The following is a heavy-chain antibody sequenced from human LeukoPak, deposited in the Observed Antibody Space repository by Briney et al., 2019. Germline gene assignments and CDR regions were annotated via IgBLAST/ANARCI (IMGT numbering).Heavy chain of an antibody. Sequence: GGSLRLSCSASGFTFSDYYMSWVRQAPGKGLEWISYISSSGSTIYYADSVKGRFTISRDNAKNSLFLQMNSLRADDTAVYYCARIIGVTGTDWFDPWGQGTLVTVSS. V-gene: IGHV3-11*01. CDR2: ISSSGSTI. D-gene: IGHD6-13*01. CDR3: ARIIGVTGTDWFDP. CDR1: GFTFSDYY. J-gene: IGHJ5*02.